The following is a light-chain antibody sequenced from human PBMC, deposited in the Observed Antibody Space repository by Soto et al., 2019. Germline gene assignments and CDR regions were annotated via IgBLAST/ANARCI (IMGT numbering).Light chain of an antibody. V-gene: IGKV1-39*01. Sequence: DVQMTQSPSSLSSSVGDRVTITCRASQNIKTYLNWYQQKPGNAPNLLISAASSLQSGVPSRSSGSGSGTEFPLSIRSLQPEDFATYYCQQSYSTPQTFGQGTRVETK. J-gene: IGKJ1*01. CDR1: QNIKTY. CDR2: AAS. CDR3: QQSYSTPQT.